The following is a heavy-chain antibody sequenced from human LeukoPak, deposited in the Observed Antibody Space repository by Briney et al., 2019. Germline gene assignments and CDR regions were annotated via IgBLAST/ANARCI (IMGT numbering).Heavy chain of an antibody. CDR2: ICYDGSNT. CDR3: ARNSGIVPSYMDV. J-gene: IGHJ6*03. V-gene: IGHV3-33*01. Sequence: PGGSLRLSCAASGVTFSSYGLHWVRQAPGKGLEWVAVICYDGSNTYYADSVKGRFTISRDNSKNTLYLQMNSLRAEDTAVYYCARNSGIVPSYMDVWGKGRTASVSS. D-gene: IGHD6-25*01. CDR1: GVTFSSYG.